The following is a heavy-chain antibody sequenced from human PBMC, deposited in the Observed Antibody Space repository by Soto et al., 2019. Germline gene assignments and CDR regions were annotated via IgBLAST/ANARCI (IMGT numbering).Heavy chain of an antibody. J-gene: IGHJ4*02. V-gene: IGHV3-23*01. CDR1: GLNFSNYA. Sequence: EVQLLESGGGLVQPGGSLRLSCAASGLNFSNYAMSWVRQAPGKGLEWVSTISGTGGSTYYADSVKGRFTISRDNAKKTLYLQMKSLRAEDMDVYYCAINSGCYSAVADYWGQGTLVTVSS. CDR3: AINSGCYSAVADY. D-gene: IGHD3-22*01. CDR2: ISGTGGST.